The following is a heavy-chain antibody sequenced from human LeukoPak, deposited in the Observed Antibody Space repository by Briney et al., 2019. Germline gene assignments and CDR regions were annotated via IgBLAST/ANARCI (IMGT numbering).Heavy chain of an antibody. CDR1: GGSFSGYY. D-gene: IGHD3-22*01. J-gene: IGHJ5*02. V-gene: IGHV4-34*01. CDR3: ASLIVVVTTGWFDP. CDR2: INHSGST. Sequence: SETLSLTCAVYGGSFSGYYWSWIRQPPGKGLEWIGEINHSGSTNYNPSLKSRVTISVDTSKNQFSLKLSSVTAADTAVYYCASLIVVVTTGWFDPWGQGTLVTVSP.